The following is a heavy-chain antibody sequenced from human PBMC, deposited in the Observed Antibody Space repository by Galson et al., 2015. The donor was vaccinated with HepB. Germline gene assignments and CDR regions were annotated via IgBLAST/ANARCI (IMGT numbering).Heavy chain of an antibody. CDR3: ASWMKAPAPLYGGYDY. CDR2: ISDYKGNT. V-gene: IGHV1-18*01. CDR1: GYTFTNYG. J-gene: IGHJ4*02. Sequence: SVKVSCKASGYTFTNYGITWVRQAPGQGLEWMGWISDYKGNTDYAQKFQGRVTITADESTSTAYMELSSLRSEDTAVYYCASWMKAPAPLYGGYDYWGQGTLVTVSS. D-gene: IGHD5-12*01.